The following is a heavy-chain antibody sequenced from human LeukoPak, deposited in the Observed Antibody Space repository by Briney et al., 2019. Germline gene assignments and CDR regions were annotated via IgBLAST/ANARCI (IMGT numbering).Heavy chain of an antibody. CDR3: ARRIAGRLINDAFDI. J-gene: IGHJ3*02. CDR1: GYTFNTHG. D-gene: IGHD6-6*01. Sequence: ASVKVSCKASGYTFNTHGITWVRQAPGQGLEWMGWINPYSGGTHYALIFQDRVTMTRDTSISTAYMELSRLRSDDTAVYYCARRIAGRLINDAFDIWGQGTMVTVSS. CDR2: INPYSGGT. V-gene: IGHV1-2*02.